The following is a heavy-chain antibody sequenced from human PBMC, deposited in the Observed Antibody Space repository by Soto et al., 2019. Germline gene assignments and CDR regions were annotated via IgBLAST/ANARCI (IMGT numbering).Heavy chain of an antibody. Sequence: ASVKVSCKASGYTFTSYGISWVRQAPGQGLEWMGWISAYNGNTNYAQKLQGRVTMTTDTSTSTAYMELRSLRSDDTAVYYCARDHPLGVGDTKDYYYGMDVWGQGTRVTFSS. D-gene: IGHD1-26*01. CDR3: ARDHPLGVGDTKDYYYGMDV. J-gene: IGHJ6*02. V-gene: IGHV1-18*04. CDR2: ISAYNGNT. CDR1: GYTFTSYG.